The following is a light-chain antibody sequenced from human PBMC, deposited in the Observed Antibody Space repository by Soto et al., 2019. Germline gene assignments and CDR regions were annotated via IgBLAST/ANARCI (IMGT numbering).Light chain of an antibody. V-gene: IGKV3-11*01. CDR2: DTP. Sequence: ETLLTQSPGTLSLSPGERATLSCRASQSGSNYLAWFQQKPGQAPRLLIFDTPNRAPGTPARFSGSGSVTDFTLTISSLEPEEFAVYYCQQRRNLPYTFGQGTKLEIK. J-gene: IGKJ2*01. CDR1: QSGSNY. CDR3: QQRRNLPYT.